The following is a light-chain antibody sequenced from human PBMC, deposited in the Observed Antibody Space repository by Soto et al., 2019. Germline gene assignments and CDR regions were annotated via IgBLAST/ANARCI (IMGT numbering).Light chain of an antibody. CDR3: QQYNSYWT. CDR1: QTISTW. J-gene: IGKJ1*01. Sequence: IQMTQSPSTLAASVGDRVTITCRASQTISTWLAWYQQNPGKAPKLLIYDASNLESGVPSRFSGSGSGTEFSLSISSLQPDDFATYYCQQYNSYWTFGQGTKVEIK. V-gene: IGKV1-5*01. CDR2: DAS.